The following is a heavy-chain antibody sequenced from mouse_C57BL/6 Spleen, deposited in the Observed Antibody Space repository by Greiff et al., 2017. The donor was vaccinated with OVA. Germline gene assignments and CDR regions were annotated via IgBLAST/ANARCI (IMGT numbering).Heavy chain of an antibody. J-gene: IGHJ3*01. CDR1: GFTFSSYA. Sequence: EVKLMESGEGLVKPGGSLKLSCAASGFTFSSYAMSWVRQTPEKRLEWVAYISSGGDYIYYADTVKGRFTISRDKARNTLYLQRSSLKSEDTAMYYCTREDDYDRACAYWGQGTLVTVSA. CDR3: TREDDYDRACAY. D-gene: IGHD2-4*01. CDR2: ISSGGDYI. V-gene: IGHV5-9-1*02.